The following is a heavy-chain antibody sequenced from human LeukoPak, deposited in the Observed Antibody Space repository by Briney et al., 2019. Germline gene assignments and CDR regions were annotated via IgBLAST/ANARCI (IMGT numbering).Heavy chain of an antibody. CDR1: GGSVSSGSYY. J-gene: IGHJ6*04. Sequence: PSETLSLTCTVSGGSVSSGSYYWSWIRQPPGKGLEWIGYIYYSGSTNYNPSLKSRVTISVDTSKNQFSLKLSSVTAADTAVYYCSGQESYYYGMDVWGKGTTVTVSS. D-gene: IGHD5-24*01. CDR2: IYYSGST. V-gene: IGHV4-61*01. CDR3: SGQESYYYGMDV.